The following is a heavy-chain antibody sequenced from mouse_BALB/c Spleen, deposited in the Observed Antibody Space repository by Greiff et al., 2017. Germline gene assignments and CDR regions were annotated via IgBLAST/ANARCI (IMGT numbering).Heavy chain of an antibody. CDR1: GFAFSSYD. D-gene: IGHD2-4*01. Sequence: EVKLVESGGGLVKPGGSLKLSCAASGFAFSSYDMSWVRQTPEKRLEWVAYISSGGGSTYYPDTVKGRFTISRDNAKNTLYLQMSSPKSEDTAMYYCARQVYYDYDVGAMDYWGQGTSVTVSS. CDR2: ISSGGGST. V-gene: IGHV5-12-1*01. J-gene: IGHJ4*01. CDR3: ARQVYYDYDVGAMDY.